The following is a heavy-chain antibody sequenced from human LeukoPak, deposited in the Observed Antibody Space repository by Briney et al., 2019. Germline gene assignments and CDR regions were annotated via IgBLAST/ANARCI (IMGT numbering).Heavy chain of an antibody. V-gene: IGHV1-8*01. Sequence: GLVRVCCTAAGYTFTTNDINWVRQATGQAPEGMGGLNPNSGNTGYAQKFQGRTTMTRNTSISTAYMELRSLRSEDTAVYYCARGREYSTGPGFDYWGQGTLVTVSS. CDR1: GYTFTTND. J-gene: IGHJ4*02. D-gene: IGHD2-8*02. CDR2: LNPNSGNT. CDR3: ARGREYSTGPGFDY.